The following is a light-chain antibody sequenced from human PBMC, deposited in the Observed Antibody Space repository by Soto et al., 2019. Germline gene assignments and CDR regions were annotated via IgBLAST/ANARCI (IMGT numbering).Light chain of an antibody. CDR1: QSVSSSY. V-gene: IGKV3-20*01. Sequence: EIVLTQSPGTLSLSPGERATLSCRASQSVSSSYLAWHQQKPGQAPRLLIYAASSRATGIPDRFSGSGSGTDFTLTISILDPEDFAVYYCQQYDTSPFTFGPGTKVDIK. CDR3: QQYDTSPFT. J-gene: IGKJ3*01. CDR2: AAS.